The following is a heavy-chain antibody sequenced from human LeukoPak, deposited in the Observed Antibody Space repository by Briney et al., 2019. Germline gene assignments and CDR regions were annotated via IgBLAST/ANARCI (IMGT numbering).Heavy chain of an antibody. Sequence: GGSLRLSCAASGFTFSIYAMDWVRQAPGKGLEWVALISYDGNNKYYADSVKGRFTISRDNSKNTQMNSLRAEDTAVYYCARTIFGVVIYDYWGQGTLVTVSS. J-gene: IGHJ4*02. CDR2: ISYDGNNK. V-gene: IGHV3-30-3*01. CDR3: ARTIFGVVIYDY. CDR1: GFTFSIYA. D-gene: IGHD3-3*01.